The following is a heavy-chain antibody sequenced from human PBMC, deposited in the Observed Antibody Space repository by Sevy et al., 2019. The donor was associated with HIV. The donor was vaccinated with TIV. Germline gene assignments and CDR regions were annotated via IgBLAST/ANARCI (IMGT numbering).Heavy chain of an antibody. Sequence: SETLSLTCTVSGGSISSYYWSWIWQPPGKGLEWIGYIYYSGSTNYNPSLKSRVTISVDTSKNQFSLKLSSVTAADTAVYYCASLILDYYGSGSYYNGNDYWGQGTLVTVSS. CDR1: GGSISSYY. J-gene: IGHJ4*02. D-gene: IGHD3-10*01. CDR2: IYYSGST. CDR3: ASLILDYYGSGSYYNGNDY. V-gene: IGHV4-59*01.